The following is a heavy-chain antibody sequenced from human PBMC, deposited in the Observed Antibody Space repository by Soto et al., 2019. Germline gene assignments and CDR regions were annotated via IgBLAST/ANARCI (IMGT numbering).Heavy chain of an antibody. J-gene: IGHJ6*02. V-gene: IGHV1-2*02. CDR2: INPNSGGT. D-gene: IGHD3-22*01. CDR3: ARGGDDSYYDSSGYYYYYYGMDV. Sequence: QVQLVQSGAEVKKPGASMKVSCKASEYTFTGYYMHWVRQAPGQELEWMGWINPNSGGTNYAQKFQGRVTMTRDTSISTAYMELSRLRSDDTAVYYCARGGDDSYYDSSGYYYYYYGMDVWGQGTTVTVSS. CDR1: EYTFTGYY.